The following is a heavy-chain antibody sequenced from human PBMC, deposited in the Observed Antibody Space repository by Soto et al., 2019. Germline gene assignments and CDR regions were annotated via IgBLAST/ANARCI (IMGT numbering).Heavy chain of an antibody. CDR3: AKLMIYHYSSGYN. CDR2: ISGSGGRT. D-gene: IGHD3-22*01. CDR1: GFPFSSYA. J-gene: IGHJ4*02. V-gene: IGHV3-23*01. Sequence: GGSLRLSCAASGFPFSSYAMSLVRQSPGKGLEWVSAIISGSGGRTYYADSVKGRFTISRENSKNTLYLQMNSLRAEDTAVYYCAKLMIYHYSSGYNWGQGTLVTVSS.